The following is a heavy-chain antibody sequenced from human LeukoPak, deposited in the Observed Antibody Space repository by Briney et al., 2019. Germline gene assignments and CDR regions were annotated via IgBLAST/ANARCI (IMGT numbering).Heavy chain of an antibody. CDR2: IYYSGNT. D-gene: IGHD4/OR15-4a*01. J-gene: IGHJ4*02. CDR1: GGSISSSSYY. Sequence: PSETLSLTCTVSGGSISSSSYYWGWIRQPPGKGLEWIGGIYYSGNTYYNPSLKSRGTISVDTSKNQFSLKLSAVTAADTAMYYCAGAKTLFDYWGQGTLVTVSS. V-gene: IGHV4-39*01. CDR3: AGAKTLFDY.